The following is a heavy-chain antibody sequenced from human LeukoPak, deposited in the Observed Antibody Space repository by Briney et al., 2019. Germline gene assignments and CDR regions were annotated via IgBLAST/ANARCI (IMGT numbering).Heavy chain of an antibody. J-gene: IGHJ4*02. Sequence: SSETLPLTCTVSGGSISSSSYYWGWIRQPPGKGLEWIGSIYYSGSTYYNPSLKSRVTISVDTSKNQFSLKLSSVTAADTAVYYCARHGVSIAARPYYWGQGTLVTVSS. V-gene: IGHV4-39*01. CDR1: GGSISSSSYY. CDR2: IYYSGST. D-gene: IGHD6-6*01. CDR3: ARHGVSIAARPYY.